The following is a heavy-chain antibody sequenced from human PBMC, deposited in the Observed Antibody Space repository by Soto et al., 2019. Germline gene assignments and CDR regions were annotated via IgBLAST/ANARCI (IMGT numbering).Heavy chain of an antibody. V-gene: IGHV1-18*01. CDR3: ARGEESSYGFDV. J-gene: IGHJ6*02. D-gene: IGHD1-26*01. CDR2: ISAFNGQT. CDR1: GYTFTRYG. Sequence: QVQLGQSGDEVKKRGASVKVACRASGYTFTRYGVSWGRQAPGQGLEWMGWISAFNGQTNYIQKVQGRVTLTTEASTSTAYMELRSLRSDDTAVYYCARGEESSYGFDVWGHGTTVTVSS.